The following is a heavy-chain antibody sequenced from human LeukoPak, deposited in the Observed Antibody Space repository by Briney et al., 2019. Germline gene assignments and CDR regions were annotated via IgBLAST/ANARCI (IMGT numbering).Heavy chain of an antibody. Sequence: GGSLRLSCAASGFTFSSYSMNWVRQAPGKGLEWVSSISSSSSYIYYADSVKGRFTISRDNAKNSLYLQMNSLRAEDTAVYYCARAAVRYYYGLGSPNWFDPWGQGTLVTVSS. J-gene: IGHJ5*02. CDR2: ISSSSSYI. D-gene: IGHD3-10*01. CDR3: ARAAVRYYYGLGSPNWFDP. CDR1: GFTFSSYS. V-gene: IGHV3-21*01.